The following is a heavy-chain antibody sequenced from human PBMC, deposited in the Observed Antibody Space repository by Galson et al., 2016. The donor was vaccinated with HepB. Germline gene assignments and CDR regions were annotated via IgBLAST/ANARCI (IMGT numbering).Heavy chain of an antibody. CDR3: ARHGRTAAVEFDY. Sequence: SETLSLTCTVSGGSISSGTYYWGWIRQPPGKGLEWIATIYSDGRTYYNPSLMSRLTISVDTSKNQFSLRLSSVTAADTAVYYCARHGRTAAVEFDYWGQGTLVTVSS. J-gene: IGHJ4*02. CDR1: GGSISSGTYY. V-gene: IGHV4-39*01. CDR2: IYSDGRT. D-gene: IGHD6-13*01.